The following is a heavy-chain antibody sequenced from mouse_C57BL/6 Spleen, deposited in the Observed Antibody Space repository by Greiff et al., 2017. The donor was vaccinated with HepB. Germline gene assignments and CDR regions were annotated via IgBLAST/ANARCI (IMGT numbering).Heavy chain of an antibody. CDR1: GFTFSDYG. CDR3: ARTLTGPFAY. J-gene: IGHJ3*01. D-gene: IGHD2-13*01. CDR2: ISSGSSTI. Sequence: EVQVVESGGGLVKPGGSLKLSCAASGFTFSDYGMHWVRQAPEKGLEWVAYISSGSSTIYYADTVKGRFTISRDNAKNTLFLQMTSLRSEDTAMYYCARTLTGPFAYWGQGTLVTVSA. V-gene: IGHV5-17*01.